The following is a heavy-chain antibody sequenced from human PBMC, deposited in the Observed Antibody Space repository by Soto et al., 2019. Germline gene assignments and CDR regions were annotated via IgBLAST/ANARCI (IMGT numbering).Heavy chain of an antibody. CDR1: GGSISSYY. D-gene: IGHD3-16*02. J-gene: IGHJ3*02. V-gene: IGHV4-59*01. CDR3: ARSTYDYVWGSYRRGPYAFDI. CDR2: IYYSGST. Sequence: QVQLQESGPGLVKPSETLSLTCTVSGGSISSYYWSWIRQPPGKGLEWIGYIYYSGSTNYNPSLKDXDTISVDTSKXXFXRTXSSGTAADTAVYYCARSTYDYVWGSYRRGPYAFDIWGQGTMVTVSS.